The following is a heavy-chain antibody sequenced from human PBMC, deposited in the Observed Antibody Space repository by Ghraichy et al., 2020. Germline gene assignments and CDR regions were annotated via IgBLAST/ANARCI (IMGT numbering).Heavy chain of an antibody. Sequence: SGPTLVKPTQTLTLTSTFSGFSLSTSGMCVSWIRQPPGKALEWLALIDWDDDKYYSTSLKTRLTISKDTSKNQVVLTMTNMDPVDTATYYCARTRDYYDSSGLDAFDIWGQGTMVTVSS. D-gene: IGHD3-22*01. J-gene: IGHJ3*02. CDR3: ARTRDYYDSSGLDAFDI. CDR1: GFSLSTSGMC. CDR2: IDWDDDK. V-gene: IGHV2-70*01.